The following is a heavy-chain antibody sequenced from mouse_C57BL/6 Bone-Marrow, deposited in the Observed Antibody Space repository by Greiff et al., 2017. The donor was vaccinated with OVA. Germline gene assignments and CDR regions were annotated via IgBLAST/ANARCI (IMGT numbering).Heavy chain of an antibody. D-gene: IGHD1-1*01. J-gene: IGHJ2*02. CDR3: AHYGSRLYLHY. CDR2: IAPSDSYI. Sequence: QVQLQQPGAELVRPGTSVKLSCKASGYTFTNYWMHWVKQRPGQGLEWIGVIAPSDSYINYNPKFKGRATLTVDTSSSTAYMHLSSLTSEDSAVYYCAHYGSRLYLHYWGQGTSLAVSS. V-gene: IGHV1-59*01. CDR1: GYTFTNYW.